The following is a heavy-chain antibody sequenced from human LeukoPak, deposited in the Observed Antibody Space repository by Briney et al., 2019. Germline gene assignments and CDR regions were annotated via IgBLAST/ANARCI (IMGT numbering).Heavy chain of an antibody. CDR1: GFTFSNYA. CDR3: AKDLRGSSSGWSFDY. J-gene: IGHJ4*02. CDR2: ISGRGDST. Sequence: QPGGSPRLSCTASGFTFSNYALSWVRQAPGKGLEWVAGISGRGDSTYYADSVKGRFTVSRDNSKNTLYLQMDSLRAEDTAVYFCAKDLRGSSSGWSFDYWGQGTLVTVSS. V-gene: IGHV3-23*01. D-gene: IGHD6-19*01.